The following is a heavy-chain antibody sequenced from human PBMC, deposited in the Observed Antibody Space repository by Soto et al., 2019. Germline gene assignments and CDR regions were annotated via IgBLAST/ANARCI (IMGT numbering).Heavy chain of an antibody. V-gene: IGHV3-30*18. CDR3: AKDANYYGSGSPNMDV. D-gene: IGHD3-10*01. CDR2: ISYDGSNK. Sequence: GGSLRLSCAASGFTFSSYGMHWVRQAPGKGLEWVAVISYDGSNKYYADSVKGRFTISRDNSKNTLYLQMNSLRAEDTAVYYCAKDANYYGSGSPNMDVWGQGTTVTVSS. J-gene: IGHJ6*02. CDR1: GFTFSSYG.